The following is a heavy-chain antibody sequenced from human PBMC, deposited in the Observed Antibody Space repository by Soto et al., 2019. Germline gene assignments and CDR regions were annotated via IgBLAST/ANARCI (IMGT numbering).Heavy chain of an antibody. Sequence: VELQESGPGLVKPSETLSLTCKVAGGSFSSHYLSWILQHPGEGMECIGYVFYTGSTNYNPSIRSWVLISVDTSNNQSSLKLRSVTAADTAVYYCARQDGYYYYMDVWGKGTTVTVSS. J-gene: IGHJ6*03. CDR3: ARQDGYYYYMDV. V-gene: IGHV4-59*11. D-gene: IGHD2-15*01. CDR1: GGSFSSHY. CDR2: VFYTGST.